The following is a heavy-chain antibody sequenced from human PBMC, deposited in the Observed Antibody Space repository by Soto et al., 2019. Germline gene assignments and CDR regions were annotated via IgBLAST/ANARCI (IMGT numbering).Heavy chain of an antibody. V-gene: IGHV3-48*02. J-gene: IGHJ4*02. D-gene: IGHD6-6*01. CDR3: ARDRGRMAARTHFDY. CDR1: GFTFSSHS. Sequence: GGSLRLSCAASGFTFSSHSMNWVRQAPGKGLEWVSYISSSSSTIYYADSVKGRFTISRDNAKNSLYLQMNSLRDEDTAVYYCARDRGRMAARTHFDYWGQGTLVTVAS. CDR2: ISSSSSTI.